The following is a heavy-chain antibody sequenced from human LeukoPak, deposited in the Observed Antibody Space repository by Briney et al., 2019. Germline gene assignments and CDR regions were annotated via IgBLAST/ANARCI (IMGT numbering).Heavy chain of an antibody. CDR3: ARTSYVWGSYRYSSLVDY. CDR2: INSDGSST. D-gene: IGHD3-16*02. Sequence: GGSLRLSCAASGFTFSSYWMHWVRQAPGKGLVWVSRINSDGSSTSYADSVKGRFTISRDNAKNTLYLQMNSLRAEDTAVYYCARTSYVWGSYRYSSLVDYWGQGTLVTFSS. J-gene: IGHJ4*02. CDR1: GFTFSSYW. V-gene: IGHV3-74*01.